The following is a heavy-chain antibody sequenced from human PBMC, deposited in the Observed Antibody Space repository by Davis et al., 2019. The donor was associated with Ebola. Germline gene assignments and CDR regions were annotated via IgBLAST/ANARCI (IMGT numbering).Heavy chain of an antibody. CDR3: ARLPSEQWLGFDY. D-gene: IGHD6-19*01. CDR2: IYHSGST. CDR1: GFTFSNAW. J-gene: IGHJ4*02. Sequence: ESLKISCAASGFTFSNAWMNWVRQAPGKGLEWIGEIYHSGSTTYNPSLKSRVTISVDKSKNQFSLKLSSVTAADTAVYYCARLPSEQWLGFDYWGQGTLVTVSS. V-gene: IGHV4/OR15-8*01.